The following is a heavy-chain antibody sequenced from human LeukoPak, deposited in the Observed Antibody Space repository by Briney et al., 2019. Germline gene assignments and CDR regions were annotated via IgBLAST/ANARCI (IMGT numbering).Heavy chain of an antibody. Sequence: GAGVKVFCKASGYTFTSYDINWVRQATGQGLEWMGWMNPNSGNTGYAQKFQGRVTMTRDTSISTAYMELSSLISDDTAVYYCARGHSSGWYWGQGTQVGASS. J-gene: IGHJ4*02. CDR1: GYTFTSYD. CDR2: MNPNSGNT. V-gene: IGHV1-8*01. CDR3: ARGHSSGWY. D-gene: IGHD6-19*01.